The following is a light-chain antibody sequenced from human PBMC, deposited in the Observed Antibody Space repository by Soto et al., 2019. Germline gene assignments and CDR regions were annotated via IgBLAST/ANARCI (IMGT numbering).Light chain of an antibody. V-gene: IGKV3-15*01. J-gene: IGKJ1*01. CDR2: GAS. CDR3: QHYNNWPPAWT. CDR1: QSVSSSY. Sequence: TLMTRSPDILSVSLWESEKKRCRASQSVSSSYLAWYQQKPGQAPRLLIYGASTRATGIPARFSGSGSGTEFTLTISSLQSEDFALYYCQHYNNWPPAWTFGQGTKVDIK.